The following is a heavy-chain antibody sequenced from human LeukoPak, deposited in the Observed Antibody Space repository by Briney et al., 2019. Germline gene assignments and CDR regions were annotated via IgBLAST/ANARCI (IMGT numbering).Heavy chain of an antibody. CDR3: AKSRRGYSTYYYYGMDV. D-gene: IGHD4-11*01. Sequence: GRSLRLSCAASGFTFSSYGMHWVRQAPGKGLEWVAVISYDGSNKYYADSVKGRFTISRDNSKSTLYLQMNSLRAGDTAVYYCAKSRRGYSTYYYYGMDVWGQGTTVTVSS. CDR2: ISYDGSNK. J-gene: IGHJ6*02. CDR1: GFTFSSYG. V-gene: IGHV3-30*18.